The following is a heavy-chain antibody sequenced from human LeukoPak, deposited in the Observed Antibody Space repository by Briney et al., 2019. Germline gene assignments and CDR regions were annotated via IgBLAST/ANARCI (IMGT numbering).Heavy chain of an antibody. Sequence: GGSLRLSCAASGFTFSSYGMHWVRQAPGKGLEWVAVISYDGSNKYHADSVKGRFTISRDNSKNTLYLQMNSLRAEDTAVYYCAKDGDYTFDYWGQGTLVTVSS. V-gene: IGHV3-30*18. CDR3: AKDGDYTFDY. CDR1: GFTFSSYG. D-gene: IGHD4-17*01. J-gene: IGHJ4*02. CDR2: ISYDGSNK.